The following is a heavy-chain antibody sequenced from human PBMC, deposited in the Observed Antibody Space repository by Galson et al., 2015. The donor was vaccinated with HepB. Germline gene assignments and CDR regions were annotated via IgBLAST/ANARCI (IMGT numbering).Heavy chain of an antibody. V-gene: IGHV3-15*01. CDR3: ATGRGISGPNNYCDD. J-gene: IGHJ4*02. CDR1: GFTFSNTW. Sequence: SLRLSCAASGFTFSNTWMNWVRQVPGKGLEWVGRIRSKAAGGTTDFAAPVKGRFTISRDDSKNMLYPEMNSLKSDDTAVYYCATGRGISGPNNYCDDWGQGTLVTVSS. D-gene: IGHD3-10*01. CDR2: IRSKAAGGTT.